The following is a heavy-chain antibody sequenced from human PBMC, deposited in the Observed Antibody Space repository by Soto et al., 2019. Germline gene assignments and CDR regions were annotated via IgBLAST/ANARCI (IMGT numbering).Heavy chain of an antibody. CDR3: ATLSETNPLWFYGLDV. CDR2: FDPTDGEP. J-gene: IGHJ6*02. Sequence: ASVKVSCKVSGGIPNKSSMFWVRQAPGKGLEWVAGFDPTDGEPIYAQRVQGRLTLTEDTSTKTTYMELTNLRSEDTAIYYCATLSETNPLWFYGLDVWGQGTPVTVSS. V-gene: IGHV1-24*01. D-gene: IGHD3-10*01. CDR1: GGIPNKSS.